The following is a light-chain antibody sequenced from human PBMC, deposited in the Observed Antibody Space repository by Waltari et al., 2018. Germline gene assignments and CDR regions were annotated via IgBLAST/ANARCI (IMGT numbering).Light chain of an antibody. V-gene: IGLV1-40*01. J-gene: IGLJ1*01. CDR2: DNN. Sequence: QSVLTQPPSVSGAPGQRVTISCPGSSTDIGAGYDVHWYQQLPGTAPKLLIYDNNNRPSGVPDRFSGSKSGTSVSLTIAGLQAEDEADYYCQSCDKISSGYVFGTGTKVTVL. CDR3: QSCDKISSGYV. CDR1: STDIGAGYD.